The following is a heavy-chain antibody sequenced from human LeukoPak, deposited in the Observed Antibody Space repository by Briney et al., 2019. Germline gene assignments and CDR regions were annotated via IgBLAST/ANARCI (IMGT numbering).Heavy chain of an antibody. CDR3: AARFGYGSGSYYNAFPPNY. V-gene: IGHV3-21*04. CDR2: ISSSSSYI. CDR1: GLTFSSYA. D-gene: IGHD3-10*01. J-gene: IGHJ4*02. Sequence: GGSLRLSCVASGLTFSSYAMNWVRQAPGKGLEWVSSISSSSSYIYYADSVKGRFTISRDNAKNSLYLQMNSLRAEDTAVYYCAARFGYGSGSYYNAFPPNYWGQGTLVTVSS.